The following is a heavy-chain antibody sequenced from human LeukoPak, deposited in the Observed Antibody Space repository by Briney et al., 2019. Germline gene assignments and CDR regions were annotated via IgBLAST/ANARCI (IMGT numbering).Heavy chain of an antibody. CDR2: IHTGGIT. D-gene: IGHD3-10*01. V-gene: IGHV3-66*01. Sequence: GSLRLTCAASGFTVSSSYMSWVRQAPGKGLEWVSVIHTGGITYYADSVKGRFSISRDNSKNTMYLQMNSLRVEDTALYYCARGGVPAYFDYWGQGALVTVSS. J-gene: IGHJ4*02. CDR3: ARGGVPAYFDY. CDR1: GFTVSSSY.